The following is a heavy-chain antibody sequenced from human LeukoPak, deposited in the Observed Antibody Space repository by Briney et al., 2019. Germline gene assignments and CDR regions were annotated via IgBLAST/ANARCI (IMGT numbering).Heavy chain of an antibody. CDR3: ARHRVDSSSPRGMDV. CDR2: MYPSNSDT. J-gene: IGHJ6*02. Sequence: GESLKVSCKGSGYNFITYWIGWVRQMPGKGLEWMGIMYPSNSDTRYSPSFQGQVTFSADKSISTAYLQWSSLKASDTAMYYCARHRVDSSSPRGMDVWGQGTTVTVSS. CDR1: GYNFITYW. D-gene: IGHD6-13*01. V-gene: IGHV5-51*01.